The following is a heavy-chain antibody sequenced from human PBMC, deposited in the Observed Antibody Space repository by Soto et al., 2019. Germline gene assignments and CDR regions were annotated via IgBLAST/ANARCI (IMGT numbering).Heavy chain of an antibody. V-gene: IGHV4-59*01. CDR2: FYYTGSA. Sequence: PSETLSLTCTVSGGSISSYYWTWIRQPPGKGLEWIASFYYTGSADYNPSLKSRITGSVASSRTQFSLRLRSVTAADSAVYYCARALLRGPWEYYFGMDVWGQGATVT. CDR1: GGSISSYY. J-gene: IGHJ6*02. D-gene: IGHD1-26*01. CDR3: ARALLRGPWEYYFGMDV.